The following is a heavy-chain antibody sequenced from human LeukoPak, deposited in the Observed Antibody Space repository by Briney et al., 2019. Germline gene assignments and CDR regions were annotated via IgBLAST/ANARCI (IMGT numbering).Heavy chain of an antibody. CDR2: IKQDGSEK. D-gene: IGHD6-6*01. J-gene: IGHJ1*01. V-gene: IGHV3-7*01. CDR3: ARDSSSSWYFQH. Sequence: GGSLRLSCTASGFTFSSYGMHWVRQAPGKGLEWVANIKQDGSEKYYVDSVKGRFTISRDNAKNSLYLQMNSLRAEDTAVYYCARDSSSSWYFQHWGQGTLVTVSS. CDR1: GFTFSSYG.